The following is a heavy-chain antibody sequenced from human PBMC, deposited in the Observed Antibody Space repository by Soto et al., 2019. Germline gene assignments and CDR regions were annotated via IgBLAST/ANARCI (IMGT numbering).Heavy chain of an antibody. CDR1: GFSFSSHG. J-gene: IGHJ6*02. D-gene: IGHD3-16*01. Sequence: EVQLVETGGGLVQPGGSLRLSCAGSGFSFSSHGMHWVRQAPGKGLDWIAYISYSGTNIYYAESVKGRFTISGDKARESVYLQMDSLRDEETAVYYCARRLDVTWGGMDVWCQGTAVTVSS. CDR2: ISYSGTNI. CDR3: ARRLDVTWGGMDV. V-gene: IGHV3-48*02.